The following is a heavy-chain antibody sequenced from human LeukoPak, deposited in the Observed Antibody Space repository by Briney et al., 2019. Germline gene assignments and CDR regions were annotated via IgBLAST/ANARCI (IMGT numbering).Heavy chain of an antibody. D-gene: IGHD3-10*01. CDR1: GFTFSSYG. J-gene: IGHJ4*02. CDR3: AKADLRDRITMVRGVRPSDY. CDR2: ISGSGGST. Sequence: GGSLRLSCAASGFTFSSYGMSWVRQAPGKGLEWVSAISGSGGSTYYADSVKGRFTISRDNSKNTLYLQMNSLRAEDTAVYYCAKADLRDRITMVRGVRPSDYWGQGTLVTVSS. V-gene: IGHV3-23*01.